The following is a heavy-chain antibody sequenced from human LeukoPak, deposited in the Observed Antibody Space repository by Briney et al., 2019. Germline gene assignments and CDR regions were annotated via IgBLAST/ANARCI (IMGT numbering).Heavy chain of an antibody. D-gene: IGHD4-17*01. J-gene: IGHJ4*02. CDR2: IYHSEST. V-gene: IGHV4-30-2*01. CDR3: ARYRTYGDHTYFDY. Sequence: SETLSLTCAVSGGSISSGGYSWSWIRQPPGKGVEWIGYIYHSESTYYNPSLKSRVTISVDRSKNQFSLKLSSVTAADTAVYYCARYRTYGDHTYFDYWGQGTLVTVSS. CDR1: GGSISSGGYS.